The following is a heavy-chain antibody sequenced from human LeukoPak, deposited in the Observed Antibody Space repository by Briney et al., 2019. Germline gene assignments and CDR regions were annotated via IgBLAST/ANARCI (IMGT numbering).Heavy chain of an antibody. CDR3: ARDGPAQMVDFDY. J-gene: IGHJ4*02. CDR2: IYPYTGAT. Sequence: ASVKVSCKASGYTFSGTGWYLYWLRQAPGQGLECMGWIYPYTGATHYAQKFQGRVAMIRDTSISTAYMELSRLRPDDTAVYYCARDGPAQMVDFDYWGQGTLVTVSS. CDR1: GYTFSGTGWY. V-gene: IGHV1-2*02. D-gene: IGHD3-10*01.